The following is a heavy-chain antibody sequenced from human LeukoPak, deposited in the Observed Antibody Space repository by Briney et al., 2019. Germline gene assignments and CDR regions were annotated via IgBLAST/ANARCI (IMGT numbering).Heavy chain of an antibody. CDR1: EFTFSSYS. CDR3: ARDRDYAFDY. D-gene: IGHD4-17*01. V-gene: IGHV3-48*02. CDR2: IGSSSSLI. J-gene: IGHJ4*02. Sequence: PGGSLRLSYAASEFTFSSYSMNWVRQAPGKGLEWVSYIGSSSSLIYYADSVKGRFTISRDNVKNSLYLQMNSLRDEDTAVYYCARDRDYAFDYWGQGTLVTVSS.